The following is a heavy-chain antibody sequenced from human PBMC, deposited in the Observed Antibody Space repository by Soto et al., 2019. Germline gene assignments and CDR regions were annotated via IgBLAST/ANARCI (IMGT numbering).Heavy chain of an antibody. J-gene: IGHJ3*02. Sequence: ASVKVSCKASGYTFTSYDINWVRQATGQGLEWMGWMNPNSGNTGYAQKFQGRVTMTRNTSICTAYMELSSLRSEDTAVYYCALEGSDYGDPNDAFDIWGQGTMVTVSS. CDR3: ALEGSDYGDPNDAFDI. D-gene: IGHD4-17*01. CDR2: MNPNSGNT. CDR1: GYTFTSYD. V-gene: IGHV1-8*01.